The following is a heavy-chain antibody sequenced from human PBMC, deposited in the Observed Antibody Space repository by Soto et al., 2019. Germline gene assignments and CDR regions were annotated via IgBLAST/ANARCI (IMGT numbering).Heavy chain of an antibody. CDR1: GFTFSSYA. V-gene: IGHV3-23*01. J-gene: IGHJ4*02. D-gene: IGHD6-13*01. Sequence: PGGSPRLSCAASGFTFSSYAMSWVRQAPGKGLEWVSAISGSGGSTYYADSVKGRFTISRDNSKNTLYLQMNSLRAEDTAVYYCAKDVYSSSWFSGGTYWGQGTLVTVSS. CDR3: AKDVYSSSWFSGGTY. CDR2: ISGSGGST.